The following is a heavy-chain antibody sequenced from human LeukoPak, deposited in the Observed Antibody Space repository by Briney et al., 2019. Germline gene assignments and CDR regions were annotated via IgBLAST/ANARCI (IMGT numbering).Heavy chain of an antibody. CDR2: ISGSGGST. J-gene: IGHJ3*02. CDR3: AKSSSGWYDAFDI. Sequence: GGSLRLSCAASGFTFSSYEMNWVRQAPGKGLEWVSAISGSGGSTYYADSVKGRFTISRDNSKNTLYLQMNSLRAEDTAVYYCAKSSSGWYDAFDIWGQGTMVTVSS. D-gene: IGHD6-19*01. CDR1: GFTFSSYE. V-gene: IGHV3-23*01.